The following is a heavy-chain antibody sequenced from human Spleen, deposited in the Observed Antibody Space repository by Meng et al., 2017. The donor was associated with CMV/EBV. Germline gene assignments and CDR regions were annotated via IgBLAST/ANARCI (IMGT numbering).Heavy chain of an antibody. CDR1: GFTFWNGW. CDR2: IESKPEGGTV. D-gene: IGHD2-21*02. V-gene: IGHV3-15*04. J-gene: IGHJ4*02. CDR3: ATDYRCTDTDCLDY. Sequence: GEYLKIPCAGSGFTFWNGWMSWVRQAPGKRLEWVGHIESKPEGGTVDYAAPVKGRFTISRDDSKNTVYLQMNSLTTEDTAVYYCATDYRCTDTDCLDYWGQGVLVTVSS.